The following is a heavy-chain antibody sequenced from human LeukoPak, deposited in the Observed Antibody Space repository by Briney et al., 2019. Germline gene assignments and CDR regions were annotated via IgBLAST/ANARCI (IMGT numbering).Heavy chain of an antibody. CDR1: GGTFSSYA. CDR2: IIPIFGTA. Sequence: SVKVSCKASGGTFSSYAISWVRQAPGQGLEWMGRIIPIFGTANYAQKFQGRVTITTDESTSTAYMELSSLGSEDTAVYYCARGAITYYYDSSGYYPPDYWGQGTLVTVSS. J-gene: IGHJ4*02. CDR3: ARGAITYYYDSSGYYPPDY. V-gene: IGHV1-69*05. D-gene: IGHD3-22*01.